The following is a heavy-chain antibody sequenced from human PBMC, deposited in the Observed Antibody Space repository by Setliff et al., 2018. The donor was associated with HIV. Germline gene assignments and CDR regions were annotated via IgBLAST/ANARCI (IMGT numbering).Heavy chain of an antibody. CDR3: VRSPRIGVAGEFEY. J-gene: IGHJ4*02. CDR1: GGSISSYY. V-gene: IGHV4-4*09. Sequence: PSETLSLTCTVSGGSISSYYWSWIRQPPGKGLEWIGYIYTSGSVNYNPSLNSRVTISVDTSKNQFSLKVNSVTAADTAVYYCVRSPRIGVAGEFEYWGQGTLVTVSS. D-gene: IGHD6-19*01. CDR2: IYTSGSV.